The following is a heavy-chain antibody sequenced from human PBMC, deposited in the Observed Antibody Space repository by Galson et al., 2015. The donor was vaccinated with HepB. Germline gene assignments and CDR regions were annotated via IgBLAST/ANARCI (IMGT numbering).Heavy chain of an antibody. J-gene: IGHJ6*03. D-gene: IGHD6-19*01. V-gene: IGHV3-23*01. CDR2: ISGSGGST. CDR1: GFMFSSYA. CDR3: AKSPSSDYYNYYMDV. Sequence: SLRLSCAASGFMFSSYAMSWVRQAPGKGLEWVSAISGSGGSTYYADSVKGRFTISRDNSKNTLYLQMNSLRAEDTAVYYCAKSPSSDYYNYYMDVWGKGTTVTVSS.